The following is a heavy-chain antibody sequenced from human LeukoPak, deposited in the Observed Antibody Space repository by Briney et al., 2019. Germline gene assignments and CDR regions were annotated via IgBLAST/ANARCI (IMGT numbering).Heavy chain of an antibody. J-gene: IGHJ4*02. V-gene: IGHV3-13*01. CDR2: IGPGGET. D-gene: IGHD5-24*01. CDR3: AMGRRDGYNFPFDS. Sequence: GGSLRLSCAASGLTFNSYDMHWVRQSTGQGLEWVSAIGPGGETYCSGSVKGRFTISREMAKNSFYLQMNSLTAGDAAVYYCAMGRRDGYNFPFDSWGRGTLVTVSS. CDR1: GLTFNSYD.